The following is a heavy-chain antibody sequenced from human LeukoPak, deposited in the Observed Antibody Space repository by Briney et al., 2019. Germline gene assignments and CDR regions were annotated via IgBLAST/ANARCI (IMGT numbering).Heavy chain of an antibody. CDR2: ISAYNGNT. CDR3: ASVNSDYCYYYGMDV. CDR1: GYTFTSYG. D-gene: IGHD2-21*01. V-gene: IGHV1-18*01. J-gene: IGHJ6*02. Sequence: ASVKVSCKASGYTFTSYGISWVRQAPGQGLEWMGWISAYNGNTNYAQKLQGRVTMTTDTSTSTAYMELRSLRSDDTAVYYCASVNSDYCYYYGMDVWGQGTTVTVSS.